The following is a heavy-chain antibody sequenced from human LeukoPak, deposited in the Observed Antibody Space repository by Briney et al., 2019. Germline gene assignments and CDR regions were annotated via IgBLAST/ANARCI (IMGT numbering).Heavy chain of an antibody. D-gene: IGHD2-15*01. J-gene: IGHJ4*02. V-gene: IGHV3-21*01. CDR1: GFTFSSYN. Sequence: GGSLRLSCAASGFTFSSYNMNWVRPAPGKGLEWVSSISSSGSYIYYADSVKGRFTISRDNAKNSLYLQMNSLRAEDTAVYYCATSLRTGGIFDYWGQGTLVTVSS. CDR2: ISSSGSYI. CDR3: ATSLRTGGIFDY.